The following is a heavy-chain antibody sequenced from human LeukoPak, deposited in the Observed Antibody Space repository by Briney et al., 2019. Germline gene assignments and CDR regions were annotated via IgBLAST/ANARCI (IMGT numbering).Heavy chain of an antibody. Sequence: GASVKASCKASGYTFTSYGISWVRQAPGQGLEWMGWISAYNGNTNYAQKLQGRVTMTTDTSTSTAYMELRSLRSDDTAVYYCAQIWNDARFGAFDIWGQGTMVTVSS. D-gene: IGHD1-1*01. CDR2: ISAYNGNT. CDR1: GYTFTSYG. J-gene: IGHJ3*02. CDR3: AQIWNDARFGAFDI. V-gene: IGHV1-18*01.